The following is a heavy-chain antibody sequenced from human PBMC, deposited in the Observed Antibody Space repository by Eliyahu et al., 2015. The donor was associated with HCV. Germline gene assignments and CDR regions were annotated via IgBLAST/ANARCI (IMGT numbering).Heavy chain of an antibody. CDR2: FSSSDSTI. D-gene: IGHD1-26*01. CDR1: GFTFSSYD. J-gene: IGHJ4*01. V-gene: IGHV3-48*03. CDR3: VREPAGTYNPRYYFDF. Sequence: EVQLVDPGGGLVQPGGSLRLSCAASGFTFSSYDINWVRQAPGKGLEWVAYFSSSDSTISYADSVKGRFTVSRDNAKNSLFLQMNSLRAEDTAVYYCVREPAGTYNPRYYFDFWSHGTLVTVSS.